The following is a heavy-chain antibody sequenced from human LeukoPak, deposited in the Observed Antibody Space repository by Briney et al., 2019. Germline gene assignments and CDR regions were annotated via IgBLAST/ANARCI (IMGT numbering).Heavy chain of an antibody. CDR2: ISGSGGST. Sequence: PGGSLRLSCAASGFTFSSYAMSWVRQAPGKGLEWVSAISGSGGSTYYADSVKGRFTISRDNAKNSLYLQMNSLRAEDTAVYYCASVTVPKSADDAFDIWGQGTMVTVSS. CDR1: GFTFSSYA. J-gene: IGHJ3*02. D-gene: IGHD4-17*01. CDR3: ASVTVPKSADDAFDI. V-gene: IGHV3-23*01.